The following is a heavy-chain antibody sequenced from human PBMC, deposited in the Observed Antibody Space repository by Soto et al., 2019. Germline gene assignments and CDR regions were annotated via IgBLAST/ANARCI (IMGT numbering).Heavy chain of an antibody. Sequence: ASVKVSCKASGYTFTSYGISWVRQAPGQGLEWRGWSSAYNGNTNYAQKLQGRVTTTTDTSTSTAYMALRSLRSDDTAVYYCARDHRDYDILTGYPRTSWFDPWGQGTLVTVSS. V-gene: IGHV1-18*04. CDR3: ARDHRDYDILTGYPRTSWFDP. CDR2: SSAYNGNT. J-gene: IGHJ5*02. D-gene: IGHD3-9*01. CDR1: GYTFTSYG.